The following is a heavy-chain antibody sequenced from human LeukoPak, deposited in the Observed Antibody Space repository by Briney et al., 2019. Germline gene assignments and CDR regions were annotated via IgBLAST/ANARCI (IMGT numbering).Heavy chain of an antibody. V-gene: IGHV4-59*02. Sequence: SETLSLTCTVSGGSVSNYYWSWIRQPPGKGLEWIGYIYYSGSTKYNPSLKSRVTISVDTSKNQFSLKLSSVTAADTAVYYCAKDWWFGELGSFAYWGQGTLVTVSS. CDR3: AKDWWFGELGSFAY. D-gene: IGHD3-10*01. J-gene: IGHJ4*02. CDR1: GGSVSNYY. CDR2: IYYSGST.